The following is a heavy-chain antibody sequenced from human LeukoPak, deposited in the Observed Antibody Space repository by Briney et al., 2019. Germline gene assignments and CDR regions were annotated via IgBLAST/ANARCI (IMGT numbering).Heavy chain of an antibody. D-gene: IGHD2-15*01. J-gene: IGHJ5*02. CDR2: IYYSGST. CDR3: ARFEVNLYCSGGSCYGNWFDP. V-gene: IGHV4-59*01. CDR1: GGSISSYY. Sequence: TSETLSLTCTVSGGSISSYYWSWIRQPPGKGLEWIGYIYYSGSTNYNPSLKSRVTISVDTSKNQFSLKLSSVTAADTAVYYCARFEVNLYCSGGSCYGNWFDPWGQGTLVTVSS.